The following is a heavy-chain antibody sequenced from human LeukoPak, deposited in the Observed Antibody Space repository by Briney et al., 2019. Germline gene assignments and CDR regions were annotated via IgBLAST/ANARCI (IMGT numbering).Heavy chain of an antibody. CDR3: ARDRLEAVTDDDYFDY. Sequence: GGSLRLSCAASGFTFSNHGMHWVRQAPGKGPEWAALIWYDGSYKYYGDSVKGRFTISRDNSKNTVYLQMNSLRAEDTGVYYCARDRLEAVTDDDYFDYWGQGTLVTVSS. CDR2: IWYDGSYK. CDR1: GFTFSNHG. J-gene: IGHJ4*02. D-gene: IGHD2-21*02. V-gene: IGHV3-33*01.